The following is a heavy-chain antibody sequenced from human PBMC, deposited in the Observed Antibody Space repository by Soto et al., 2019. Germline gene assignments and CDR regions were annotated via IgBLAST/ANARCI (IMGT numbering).Heavy chain of an antibody. Sequence: ASVKVSCKASGGTFSSYTISWVRQAPGQGLEWMGRIIPILGIANYAQKFQGRVTITADKSTSTAYMELSSLRSEDTAVYYCASFIAARLNWFDPWGQGTLVTVSS. J-gene: IGHJ5*02. V-gene: IGHV1-69*02. D-gene: IGHD6-6*01. CDR1: GGTFSSYT. CDR3: ASFIAARLNWFDP. CDR2: IIPILGIA.